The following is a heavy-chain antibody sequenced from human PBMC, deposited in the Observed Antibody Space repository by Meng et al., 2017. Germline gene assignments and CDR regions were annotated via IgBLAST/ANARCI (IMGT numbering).Heavy chain of an antibody. CDR1: GYSISRGSY. Sequence: GSLRLSCTVSGYSISRGSYWGWIRQPPGKGLEWIGSFSHSETTYYNPSLKSRVTISVDTSKNQFSLKLTSVTAADTAVYYCARVQAYFWSGYYTSYYFDYWGQGTLVTVSS. D-gene: IGHD3-3*01. CDR3: ARVQAYFWSGYYTSYYFDY. J-gene: IGHJ4*02. V-gene: IGHV4-38-2*02. CDR2: FSHSETT.